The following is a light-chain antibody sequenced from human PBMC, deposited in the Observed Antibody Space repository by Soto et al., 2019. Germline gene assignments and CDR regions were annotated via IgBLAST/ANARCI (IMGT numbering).Light chain of an antibody. V-gene: IGLV3-21*04. J-gene: IGLJ1*01. CDR2: YDS. CDR3: QVWDSRSDRSDV. Sequence: SYELTQPPSVSVAPGETARITCGGNNIGSKTGHWYHQKQGQAPVLVIYYDSRRSSGIPERFSGSNSANTATLTISRVEAGDEADYYCQVWDSRSDRSDVFGTGTKLTVL. CDR1: NIGSKT.